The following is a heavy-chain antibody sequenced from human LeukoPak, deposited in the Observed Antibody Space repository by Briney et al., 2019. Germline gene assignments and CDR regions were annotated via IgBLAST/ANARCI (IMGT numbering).Heavy chain of an antibody. CDR1: GDSISDGSYY. D-gene: IGHD1-7*01. V-gene: IGHV4-39*01. CDR2: FYYTGST. CDR3: ARFLYNWNSLH. Sequence: SETLSLTCTVSGDSISDGSYYWGWIRQPPGKGLEWVGTFYYTGSTYYNSSLKSRVTISVDTSKNQFSLKLSSVTAADTAVYYCARFLYNWNSLHWGQGTLVTVSS. J-gene: IGHJ4*02.